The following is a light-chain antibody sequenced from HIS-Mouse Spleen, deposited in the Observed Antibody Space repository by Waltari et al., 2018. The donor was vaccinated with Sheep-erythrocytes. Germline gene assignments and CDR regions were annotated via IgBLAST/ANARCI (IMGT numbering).Light chain of an antibody. J-gene: IGLJ2*01. CDR3: CSYAGSSTYVV. CDR1: SSDVGSYNL. V-gene: IGLV2-23*01. Sequence: QSALTQPASVSGSPGQSITISCTGTSSDVGSYNLVSWYHQHQGKAPKPMISEGSNRPSGVSNRFSCSKSGNTASLTISGLQAEDEADYYCCSYAGSSTYVVFGGGTKLTVL. CDR2: EGS.